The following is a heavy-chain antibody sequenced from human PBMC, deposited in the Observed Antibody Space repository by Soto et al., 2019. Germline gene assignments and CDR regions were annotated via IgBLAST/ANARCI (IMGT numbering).Heavy chain of an antibody. Sequence: AGGSLRLSCAASGITFSSYSMNWVRQAPGKGLEWVSSISSSSSYIYYADSVKGRFTISRDNAKNSLYLQMNSLRAEDTAVYYSARELRLWLPGKYGMDVWGQGTTVTVSS. CDR1: GITFSSYS. V-gene: IGHV3-21*01. J-gene: IGHJ6*02. CDR3: ARELRLWLPGKYGMDV. CDR2: ISSSSSYI. D-gene: IGHD5-18*01.